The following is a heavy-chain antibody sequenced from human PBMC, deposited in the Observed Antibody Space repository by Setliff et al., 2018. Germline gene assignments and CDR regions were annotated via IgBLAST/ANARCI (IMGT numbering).Heavy chain of an antibody. J-gene: IGHJ4*02. CDR1: DYKFLSYG. CDR2: INPGSGAT. V-gene: IGHV1-2*02. CDR3: ARFSGHNYGSFDS. Sequence: ASVKVSCKASDYKFLSYGMSWVRQAPGQGFEWMGWINPGSGATNLAQRFQGRVTMTRDTSISTAYMELSSLGSDDTAVYYCARFSGHNYGSFDSWGQGTLVTVS. D-gene: IGHD5-18*01.